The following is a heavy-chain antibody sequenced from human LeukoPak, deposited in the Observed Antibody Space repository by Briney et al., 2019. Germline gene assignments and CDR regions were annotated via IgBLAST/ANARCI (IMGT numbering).Heavy chain of an antibody. Sequence: SETLSLTCPVSGGSISSYYWSWIRRPPGKGLEGIGYIYYSGSTNYNPSLKSRVTISVDTSKNQFSLKLSSVTAADTAVYYCARAYPGYSYGYYFDYWGQGALVTVSS. V-gene: IGHV4-59*01. CDR2: IYYSGST. D-gene: IGHD5-18*01. J-gene: IGHJ4*02. CDR3: ARAYPGYSYGYYFDY. CDR1: GGSISSYY.